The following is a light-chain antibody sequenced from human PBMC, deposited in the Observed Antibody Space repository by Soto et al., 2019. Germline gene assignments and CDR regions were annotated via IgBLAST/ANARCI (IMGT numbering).Light chain of an antibody. CDR2: GAS. CDR1: QSLNSL. Sequence: DIQMTQSPSTLSASVGDRVTITCRASQSLNSLLAWYQQKPGRAPKLLIYGASSLESGVPSRFSGSGSGTEFTVTISSLQPEDFATYYCQQFNSYPWTFGQGTKVDIK. V-gene: IGKV1-5*01. J-gene: IGKJ1*01. CDR3: QQFNSYPWT.